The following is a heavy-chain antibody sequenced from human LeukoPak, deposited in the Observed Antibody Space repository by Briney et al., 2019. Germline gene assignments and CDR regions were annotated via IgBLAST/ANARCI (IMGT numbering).Heavy chain of an antibody. J-gene: IGHJ6*02. V-gene: IGHV4-31*03. CDR2: IYYSGST. CDR3: ARGTEPAAIQTGYYYYGMDV. D-gene: IGHD2-2*01. Sequence: SETLSLTCTVSGGSISSGGYYWSWIRQHPGKGLEWIGYIYYSGSTYYNPSLKSRVTISVDTSKNQFSLKLSSVTAAYTAVYYCARGTEPAAIQTGYYYYGMDVWGQGTTVTVSS. CDR1: GGSISSGGYY.